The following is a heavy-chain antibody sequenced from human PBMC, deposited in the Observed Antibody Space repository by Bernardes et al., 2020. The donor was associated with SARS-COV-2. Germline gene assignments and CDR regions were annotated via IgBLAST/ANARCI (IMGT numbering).Heavy chain of an antibody. CDR1: GFTFDDYA. V-gene: IGHV3-9*01. CDR3: AKLPIEATTGGAFDI. D-gene: IGHD5-12*01. CDR2: ISWNSGSI. Sequence: GGSLRLSRAASGFTFDDYAMHWVRQAPGKGLEWVSGISWNSGSICYADSVKGRFTISRDNAKNSLYLQMNSLRAEDTALYYCAKLPIEATTGGAFDIWGQGTMVTVSS. J-gene: IGHJ3*02.